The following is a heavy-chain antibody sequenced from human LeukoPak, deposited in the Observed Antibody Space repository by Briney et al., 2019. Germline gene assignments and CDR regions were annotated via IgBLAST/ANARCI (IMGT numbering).Heavy chain of an antibody. V-gene: IGHV3-7*01. CDR1: GFMFSDHW. Sequence: GGSLRLSCAASGFMFSDHWMSWVRQVPGKGPEWVANINAHGSQQYSVDSLKGRFTVSRDNAKKPLYLQMNDVRAEDTAVYFCVKWGPYCSTYYCPALESWGQGTLVTVSS. CDR2: INAHGSQQ. J-gene: IGHJ4*02. D-gene: IGHD2-2*01. CDR3: VKWGPYCSTYYCPALES.